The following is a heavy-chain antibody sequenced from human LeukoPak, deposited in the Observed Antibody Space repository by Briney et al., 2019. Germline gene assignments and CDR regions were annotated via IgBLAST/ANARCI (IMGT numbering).Heavy chain of an antibody. Sequence: GASVKVSCKASGYTFTNYDINWVRQAPGQGLEWVGWMNTNSGYTGYAQKFQGRVTITRNTSISTAYMELSSLRSDDTAVYYCARGQLRLRHRGFDPWGQGTLVTVSS. CDR3: ARGQLRLRHRGFDP. CDR1: GYTFTNYD. J-gene: IGHJ5*02. CDR2: MNTNSGYT. D-gene: IGHD4-17*01. V-gene: IGHV1-8*03.